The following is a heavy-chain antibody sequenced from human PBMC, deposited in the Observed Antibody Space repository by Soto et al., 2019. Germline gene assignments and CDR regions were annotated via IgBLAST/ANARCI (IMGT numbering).Heavy chain of an antibody. J-gene: IGHJ5*02. CDR1: GGTFSSYA. D-gene: IGHD1-20*01. V-gene: IGHV1-69*06. CDR3: ARTPSLYNWNDWVGWFDP. Sequence: QVQLVQSGAEVKKPGSSVKVSCKASGGTFSSYAISWVRQAPGQGLEWMGGIIPIFGTANYAQKFQGRVTITADKSTSTAYMELSSLRSEDTAVYYCARTPSLYNWNDWVGWFDPWGQGTLVTVSS. CDR2: IIPIFGTA.